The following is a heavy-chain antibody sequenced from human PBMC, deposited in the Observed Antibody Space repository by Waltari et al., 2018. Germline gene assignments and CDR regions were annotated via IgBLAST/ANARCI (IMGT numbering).Heavy chain of an antibody. CDR2: ISYDGTQK. J-gene: IGHJ6*02. Sequence: QLQLVASGGGVVPPGGSLRLYCAGSGFRFSDYALHWVRHPPGRGLEWVAVISYDGTQKYFAYSVRGRFTISRDNSKNIFYLQMDSLRNDDTGVYYCTRDEGFYYYYGLDVWGQGTTVNVSS. V-gene: IGHV3-30-3*01. CDR3: TRDEGFYYYYGLDV. CDR1: GFRFSDYA.